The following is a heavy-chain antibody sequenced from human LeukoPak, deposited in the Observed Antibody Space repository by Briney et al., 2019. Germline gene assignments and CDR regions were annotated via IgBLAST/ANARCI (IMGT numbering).Heavy chain of an antibody. CDR3: ARGRTLGSYDYSHFDY. V-gene: IGHV3-53*01. CDR1: GFTVSSTF. J-gene: IGHJ4*02. Sequence: GRSLRLSCAASGFTVSSTFMSWVRQAPGKGLEWVSVLYSGGSTYYADSVRGRFTISRDNSKNTLYLQINNLRAEDTAVYFCARGRTLGSYDYSHFDYWGQGTLVTVSS. CDR2: LYSGGST. D-gene: IGHD5-18*01.